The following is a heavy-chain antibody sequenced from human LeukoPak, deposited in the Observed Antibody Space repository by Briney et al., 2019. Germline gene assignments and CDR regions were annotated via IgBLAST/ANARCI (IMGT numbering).Heavy chain of an antibody. Sequence: PGGSLRLSCAASGFTFSSYGMNWVRQAPGKGLEWVSYISSSGSTIYYADSVKGRFTISRDNAKNSLYLQMNSLRAEDTAVYYCARSVYGSGSYFDYWGQGTLVTVSS. V-gene: IGHV3-48*03. CDR3: ARSVYGSGSYFDY. D-gene: IGHD3-10*01. J-gene: IGHJ4*02. CDR1: GFTFSSYG. CDR2: ISSSGSTI.